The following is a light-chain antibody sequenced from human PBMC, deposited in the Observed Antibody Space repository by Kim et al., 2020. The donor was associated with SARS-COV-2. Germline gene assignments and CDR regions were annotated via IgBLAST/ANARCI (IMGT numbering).Light chain of an antibody. CDR1: KLGDKY. CDR3: QAWDSSTEG. CDR2: QES. V-gene: IGLV3-1*01. J-gene: IGLJ1*01. Sequence: SYELTQPPSVSVSPGQTASITCSGDKLGDKYACWYQQKPGQSPVLVIYQESKRPSGIPERFSGSNSGNTATLTISGTQAMDEADYYCQAWDSSTEGFGTG.